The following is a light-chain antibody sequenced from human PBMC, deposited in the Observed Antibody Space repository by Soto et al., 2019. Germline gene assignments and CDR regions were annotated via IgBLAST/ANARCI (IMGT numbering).Light chain of an antibody. Sequence: QLVLTQSPSASASLGASVKLTCTLSSGHSIYAIAWHQQQPEKGPRYLMKLNSDGSHSKGDGIPDRFSGSSSGAERYLTISSLQSEDEADYYCQTWGTGIVVFCGGTKLTVL. CDR1: SGHSIYA. CDR2: LNSDGSH. CDR3: QTWGTGIVV. V-gene: IGLV4-69*01. J-gene: IGLJ2*01.